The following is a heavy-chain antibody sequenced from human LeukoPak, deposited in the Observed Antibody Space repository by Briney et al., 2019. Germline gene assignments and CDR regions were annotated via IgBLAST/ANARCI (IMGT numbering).Heavy chain of an antibody. Sequence: GASVKVSCKASGGTFSSYAISWVRQAPGQGLEWMGRIIPILGIANYAQKFQGRVTITADKSTSTAYMELSSLRSEDTAVYYCARSGMVAPHDALDIWGQGTMVTVSS. D-gene: IGHD1-26*01. V-gene: IGHV1-69*04. J-gene: IGHJ3*02. CDR2: IIPILGIA. CDR3: ARSGMVAPHDALDI. CDR1: GGTFSSYA.